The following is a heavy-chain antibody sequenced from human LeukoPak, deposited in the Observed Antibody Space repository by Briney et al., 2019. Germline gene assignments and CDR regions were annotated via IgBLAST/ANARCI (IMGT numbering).Heavy chain of an antibody. J-gene: IGHJ6*02. D-gene: IGHD6-13*01. V-gene: IGHV3-13*01. Sequence: GGSLRLSCAASGFTFSSYDMHWVRQATGKGLEWVSAIGTAGDTYYPGSVKGRFTISRENAKNSLYLQMNSLRAGDTAVYYRARGIAAAGTKTNYYYYGMDVWGQGTTVTVSS. CDR1: GFTFSSYD. CDR2: IGTAGDT. CDR3: ARGIAAAGTKTNYYYYGMDV.